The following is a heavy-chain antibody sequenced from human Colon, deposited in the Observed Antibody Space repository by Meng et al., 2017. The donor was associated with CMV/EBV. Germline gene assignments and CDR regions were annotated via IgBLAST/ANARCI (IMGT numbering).Heavy chain of an antibody. J-gene: IGHJ4*02. V-gene: IGHV1-2*02. CDR2: INPNSGGT. CDR3: ARESSGWFDY. Sequence: ASFKVSCKPPGHNFTTDNLHSVRQAPGQGLEWMGWINPNSGGTNYAQKFQGRVTMTRDTSISTAYMELSRLRSDDTAVYYCARESSGWFDYWGQGTLVTVSS. D-gene: IGHD6-19*01. CDR1: GHNFTTDN.